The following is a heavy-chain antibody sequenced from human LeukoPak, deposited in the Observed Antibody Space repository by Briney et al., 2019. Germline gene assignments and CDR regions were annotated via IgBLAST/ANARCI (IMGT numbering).Heavy chain of an antibody. D-gene: IGHD7-27*01. J-gene: IGHJ4*02. V-gene: IGHV3-21*04. CDR1: GFTFSSYS. Sequence: GGSLRLSCAASGFTFSSYSMNWVRQAPGKGLEWVSSITGSSSYIHYADSVKGRFTISRDNAKNSLYPQMNSLRAEDTAVYYCAKDGGLWVSAHWGDSWGRGTLVTVSS. CDR2: ITGSSSYI. CDR3: AKDGGLWVSAHWGDS.